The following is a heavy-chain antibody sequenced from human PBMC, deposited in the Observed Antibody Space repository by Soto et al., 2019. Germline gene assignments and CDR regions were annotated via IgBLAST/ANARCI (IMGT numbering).Heavy chain of an antibody. Sequence: PSETLSLTCAVYGGSFSGYYWSWIRQPPGKGLEWIGEINHSGSTNYNPSLKSRVTISVDTSKNQFSLKLSSVTAADTAVYYCARAITIFGVVRLRRRNDAFDIWGQGTRVTVSS. D-gene: IGHD3-3*01. V-gene: IGHV4-34*01. CDR1: GGSFSGYY. CDR2: INHSGST. CDR3: ARAITIFGVVRLRRRNDAFDI. J-gene: IGHJ3*02.